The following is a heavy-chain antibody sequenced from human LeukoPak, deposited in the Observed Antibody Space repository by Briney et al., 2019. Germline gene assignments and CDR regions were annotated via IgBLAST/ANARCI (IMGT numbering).Heavy chain of an antibody. CDR3: AKSVSGLSTVTTIQ. D-gene: IGHD4-17*01. V-gene: IGHV3-23*01. CDR1: GFTFSSYA. CDR2: ISGSGGST. Sequence: GESLKISCAASGFTFSSYAMSWVRQAPGKGLEWVSAISGSGGSTYYADSVKGRFTISRDNSKNTLYLQMNSLRAEDTAVYYCAKSVSGLSTVTTIQWGQGTLVTVSS. J-gene: IGHJ4*02.